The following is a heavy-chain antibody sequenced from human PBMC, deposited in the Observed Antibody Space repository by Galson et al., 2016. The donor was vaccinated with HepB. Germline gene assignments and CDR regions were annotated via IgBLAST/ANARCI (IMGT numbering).Heavy chain of an antibody. Sequence: QSGAEVKKPGESLRISCKASGSSFTPYWITWVRQIPGKGLEWLGTIDPSASYTNYNPSFRGHVTISIDKSIATAYLQRSSLTASDTAIYYCARHYNYSYAYWGQGALVTVSS. J-gene: IGHJ4*02. CDR1: GSSFTPYW. V-gene: IGHV5-10-1*01. CDR3: ARHYNYSYAY. D-gene: IGHD3-10*01. CDR2: IDPSASYT.